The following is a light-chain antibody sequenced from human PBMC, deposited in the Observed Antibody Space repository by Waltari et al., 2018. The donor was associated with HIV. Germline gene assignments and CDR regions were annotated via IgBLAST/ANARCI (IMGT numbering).Light chain of an antibody. Sequence: SVLTQPPSASGTPGPRVPISSSGSPPNIGSNYVFWYQHLPGTAPTLLIHRNDQRPSGVPDRFSGSTSGTSASLAISGLRSEDEADYYCVAWDDSLRGVLFGGGTKVAVL. CDR2: RND. CDR3: VAWDDSLRGVL. J-gene: IGLJ2*01. CDR1: PPNIGSNY. V-gene: IGLV1-47*01.